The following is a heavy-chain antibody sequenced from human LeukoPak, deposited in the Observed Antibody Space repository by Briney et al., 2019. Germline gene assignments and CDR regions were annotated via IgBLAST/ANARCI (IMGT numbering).Heavy chain of an antibody. D-gene: IGHD6-6*01. J-gene: IGHJ6*02. CDR1: GYTFPGYL. CDR3: ASKSRSSCDYYYGMDF. V-gene: IGHV1-2*02. CDR2: INPNSGGT. Sequence: ASVTVTRKSSGYTFPGYLKHWLRQAPGQGLECMGWINPNSGGTNYAQKFQGRVTMTRDTSISTAYMELSRLRSDDTAVYYCASKSRSSCDYYYGMDFGGQGTTVTVSS.